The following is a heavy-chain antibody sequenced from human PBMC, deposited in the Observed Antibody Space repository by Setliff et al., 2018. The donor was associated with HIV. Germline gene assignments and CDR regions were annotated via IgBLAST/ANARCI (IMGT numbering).Heavy chain of an antibody. CDR1: GGSISSGGYY. J-gene: IGHJ4*02. Sequence: PSETLSLTCSVSGGSISSGGYYWSWIRQHPGKGLEGIGYIYYSGSTYHNPSLKSRVTISVDTSKNQFSLKLSSVTAADTAVYYCASTGGYSYGFFDSWGQGALVTVSS. CDR2: IYYSGST. V-gene: IGHV4-31*03. D-gene: IGHD5-18*01. CDR3: ASTGGYSYGFFDS.